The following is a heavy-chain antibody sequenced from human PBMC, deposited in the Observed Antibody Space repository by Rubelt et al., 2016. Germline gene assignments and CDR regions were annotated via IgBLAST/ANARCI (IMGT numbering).Heavy chain of an antibody. CDR1: GYTFTSYY. Sequence: QVQLVQSGAEVKKPGASVKVSCKASGYTFTSYYMHWVRQAPGQGLEWMGIINPSGGSTTYAQKFQCRVTMTRDTSTSTVYMDLSSLGCEDTAVYYCARVGFYYDSGSYVDWGQGTLVTVSS. CDR2: INPSGGST. V-gene: IGHV1-46*01. D-gene: IGHD3-10*01. J-gene: IGHJ4*02. CDR3: ARVGFYYDSGSYVD.